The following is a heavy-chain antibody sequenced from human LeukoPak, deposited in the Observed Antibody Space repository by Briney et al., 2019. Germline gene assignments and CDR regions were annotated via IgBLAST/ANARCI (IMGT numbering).Heavy chain of an antibody. J-gene: IGHJ4*02. CDR2: ISGSGGST. V-gene: IGHV3-23*01. Sequence: PGGSLRLSCAASGFTFSSYAMSWVRQAPGKGLEWVSAISGSGGSTYYADSVKGRFTISRDNSKNTLYLQMNSLRAEDTAVYYCAKDQERDCSGGSCYCFDYWGQGTLVTVSS. CDR1: GFTFSSYA. CDR3: AKDQERDCSGGSCYCFDY. D-gene: IGHD2-15*01.